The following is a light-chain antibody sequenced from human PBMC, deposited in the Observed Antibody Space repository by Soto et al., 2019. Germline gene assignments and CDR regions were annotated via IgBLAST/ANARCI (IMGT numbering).Light chain of an antibody. V-gene: IGLV2-14*01. CDR2: DVS. CDR1: SSDVGSYYY. CDR3: TSYTTISTYV. J-gene: IGLJ1*01. Sequence: HSDLTQHASVSGSPGHPITISCTGTSSDVGSYYYVSWYQQHPGKAPKLMIYDVSNRPSGVSIRFSGSKSGNTASLTISGLQADDEADYYCTSYTTISTYVFGTGTKVTVL.